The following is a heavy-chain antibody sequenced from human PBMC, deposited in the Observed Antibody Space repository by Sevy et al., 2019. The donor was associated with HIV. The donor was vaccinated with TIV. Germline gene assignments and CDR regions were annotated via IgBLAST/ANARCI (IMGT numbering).Heavy chain of an antibody. CDR3: ASDPGSSWSSFDY. CDR1: GFIFGSYA. D-gene: IGHD6-13*01. J-gene: IGHJ4*02. Sequence: GGSLRLSCAASGFIFGSYAMNWVRQAPGKGLEWVAVISYDGSHKYYADSVKGRFTISSDSSKNTLYLQMHSLRTDDTAVYYCASDPGSSWSSFDYWGQGTLVTVSS. CDR2: ISYDGSHK. V-gene: IGHV3-30-3*01.